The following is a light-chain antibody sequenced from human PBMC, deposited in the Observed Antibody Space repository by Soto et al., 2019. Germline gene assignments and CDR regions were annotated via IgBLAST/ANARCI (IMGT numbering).Light chain of an antibody. Sequence: SALTQPASVSGSPGQSITISCTGTSSDIGGYKYVSWYQQYPGKAPKLMIYEVTNRPSGVSNRFSGSKSGNTAYLTISGLQVEDEAEYYCSSYTNINTRAGVFGTGTKVTVL. J-gene: IGLJ1*01. CDR2: EVT. CDR1: SSDIGGYKY. V-gene: IGLV2-14*01. CDR3: SSYTNINTRAGV.